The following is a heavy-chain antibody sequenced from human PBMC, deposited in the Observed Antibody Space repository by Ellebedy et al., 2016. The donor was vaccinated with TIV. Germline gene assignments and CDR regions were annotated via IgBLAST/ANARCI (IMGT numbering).Heavy chain of an antibody. CDR3: GTPMVGDFSYYYMDV. Sequence: ASVKVSXXASGYTFTSYDIHWVRQAPGQGLEWMGWVNPNSGYTGYAQMFQGRVTMTRNTSINTAYMELRSLRSDDTAVYYCGTPMVGDFSYYYMDVGGKGTTVTVSS. D-gene: IGHD5-18*01. CDR2: VNPNSGYT. J-gene: IGHJ6*03. V-gene: IGHV1-8*01. CDR1: GYTFTSYD.